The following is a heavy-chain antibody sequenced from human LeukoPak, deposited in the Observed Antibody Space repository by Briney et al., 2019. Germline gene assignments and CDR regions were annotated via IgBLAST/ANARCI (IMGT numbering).Heavy chain of an antibody. CDR1: GFTVSSKY. CDR2: IWYDGSNK. Sequence: GGSLRLSCAASGFTVSSKYMSWVRQAPGKGLEWVAVIWYDGSNKYYADSVKGRFTISRDNSKNTLYLQMNSLRAEDTAVYYCARAIAARPFDYWGQRTLVTVSS. J-gene: IGHJ4*02. D-gene: IGHD6-6*01. CDR3: ARAIAARPFDY. V-gene: IGHV3-33*08.